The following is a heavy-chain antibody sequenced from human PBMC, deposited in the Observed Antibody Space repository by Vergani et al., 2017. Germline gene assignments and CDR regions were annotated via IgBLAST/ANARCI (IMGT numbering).Heavy chain of an antibody. D-gene: IGHD3-16*01. CDR3: AIVKPSLGIDYYYMDV. V-gene: IGHV1-8*01. Sequence: QVQLVQSGAEVKKPGASVKVSCKASGYTFTSYDINWVRQATGQGLEWMGWMNPNSGNTGYAQKFQGRVTMTRNTSISTAYMELSSLRSEDTAVYYCAIVKPSLGIDYYYMDVWGKGTTVTVSS. CDR2: MNPNSGNT. J-gene: IGHJ6*03. CDR1: GYTFTSYD.